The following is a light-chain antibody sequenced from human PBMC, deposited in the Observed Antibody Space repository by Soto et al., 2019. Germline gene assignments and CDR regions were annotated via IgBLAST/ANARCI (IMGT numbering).Light chain of an antibody. CDR1: SSNIGAGYD. CDR2: GNS. CDR3: HSYDSSLSAVA. V-gene: IGLV1-40*01. Sequence: QSVLTQPPSVSGAPGQRVTISCTGSSSNIGAGYDVHWYQQLPGTAPKLLIYGNSNRPSGVPDRFSGSKSGTSASLAITGLQAEDEADYYCHSYDSSLSAVAFGGGTKLTVL. J-gene: IGLJ2*01.